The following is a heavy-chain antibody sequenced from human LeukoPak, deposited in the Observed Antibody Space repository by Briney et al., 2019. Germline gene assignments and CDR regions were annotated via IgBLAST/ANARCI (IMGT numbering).Heavy chain of an antibody. Sequence: AGSLRLSCAASGFTVSTNYMSWVRQAPGKGLEWVSVIYMDGTTYYAGSVTGRFTIPRATSKNTVYLQMNTLRAEDTAVYYCARDGSGRWDDAFDIWGQGTMVTVSS. J-gene: IGHJ3*02. CDR3: ARDGSGRWDDAFDI. CDR1: GFTVSTNY. V-gene: IGHV3-53*01. CDR2: IYMDGTT. D-gene: IGHD3-10*01.